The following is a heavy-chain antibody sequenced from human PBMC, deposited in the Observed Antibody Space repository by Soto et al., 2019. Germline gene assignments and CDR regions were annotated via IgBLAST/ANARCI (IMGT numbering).Heavy chain of an antibody. D-gene: IGHD2-8*01. CDR1: GYTFTSYA. V-gene: IGHV1-3*01. CDR2: INAGNGNT. CDR3: ASDIVLMVYAIKDYYYGMDV. J-gene: IGHJ6*02. Sequence: ASVKVSCKASGYTFTSYAMHWVRQAPGQRLEWMGWINAGNGNTKYSQKFQGRVTMTRDTSASTAYMELSSLRSEDTAVYYCASDIVLMVYAIKDYYYGMDVWGQGTTVTVSS.